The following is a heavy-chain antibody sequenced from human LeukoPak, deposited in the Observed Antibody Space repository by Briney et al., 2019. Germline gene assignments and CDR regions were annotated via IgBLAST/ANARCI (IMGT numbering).Heavy chain of an antibody. Sequence: SETLSLTCTVSGGSISSGAYYWSWIRQHPGKGLEWIVYIYYSGSTYYNPSLKSRVTISVDTSKNQFSLKLSSVTAADTAVYYCARDLGYCSSTSCPDAFDIWGQGTMVTVSS. D-gene: IGHD2-2*03. V-gene: IGHV4-31*03. CDR2: IYYSGST. J-gene: IGHJ3*02. CDR1: GGSISSGAYY. CDR3: ARDLGYCSSTSCPDAFDI.